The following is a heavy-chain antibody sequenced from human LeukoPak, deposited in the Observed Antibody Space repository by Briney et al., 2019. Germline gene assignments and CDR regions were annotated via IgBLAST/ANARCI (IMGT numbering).Heavy chain of an antibody. V-gene: IGHV3-20*04. CDR2: INWNGGRT. Sequence: PGGSLRLSCAASGFTFGDYALSWVRQAPGKGLEWVSDINWNGGRTGYADSVKGRFTISRDNAKKSLYLQMNSLRAEDTALYYCARGGGGRYLVYWGQGTLVTVSS. CDR1: GFTFGDYA. J-gene: IGHJ4*02. D-gene: IGHD1-26*01. CDR3: ARGGGGRYLVY.